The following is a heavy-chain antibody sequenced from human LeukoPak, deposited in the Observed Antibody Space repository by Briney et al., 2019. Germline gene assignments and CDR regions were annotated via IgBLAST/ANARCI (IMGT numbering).Heavy chain of an antibody. V-gene: IGHV3-53*04. CDR3: ARLPYYYDSSGYYGGGD. CDR1: GFTVSSNY. J-gene: IGHJ4*02. D-gene: IGHD3-22*01. CDR2: IYSGGST. Sequence: GGSLRLSCAASGFTVSSNYMSWVRQAPGKGLEWVSVIYSGGSTYYADSVKGRFTISRHNSKNTLYLQMNSLRGEDTAVYYCARLPYYYDSSGYYGGGDWGQGTLVTVSS.